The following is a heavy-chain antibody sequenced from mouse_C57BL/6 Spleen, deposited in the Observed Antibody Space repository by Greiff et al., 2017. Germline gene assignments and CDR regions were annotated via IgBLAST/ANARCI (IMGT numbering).Heavy chain of an antibody. CDR3: TRSGSSTVVATDYFDY. Sequence: VQLQQSGAELVRPGASVTLSCKASGYTFTDYEMHWVKQTPVHGLEWIGAIDPETGGTAYNQKFKGKAILTADKSSSTAYMELRSLTSEDSAVYYCTRSGSSTVVATDYFDYWGQGTTLTVSS. D-gene: IGHD1-1*01. J-gene: IGHJ2*01. V-gene: IGHV1-15*01. CDR1: GYTFTDYE. CDR2: IDPETGGT.